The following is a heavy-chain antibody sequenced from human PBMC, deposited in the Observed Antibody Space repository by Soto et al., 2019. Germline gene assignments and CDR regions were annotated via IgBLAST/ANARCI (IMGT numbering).Heavy chain of an antibody. Sequence: GGSLRLSCAASGFTFSSHSMNWVRQAPGKGLEWVSYISSISSTIYYADSVRGRFTISRDNAKNSLYLQMNSLRSEDTAVYYCASHHTQAFDYWGQGTLVTVSS. D-gene: IGHD2-2*02. V-gene: IGHV3-48*01. CDR1: GFTFSSHS. CDR2: ISSISSTI. J-gene: IGHJ4*02. CDR3: ASHHTQAFDY.